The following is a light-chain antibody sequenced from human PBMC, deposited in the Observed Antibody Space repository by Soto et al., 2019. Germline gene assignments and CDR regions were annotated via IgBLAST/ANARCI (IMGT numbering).Light chain of an antibody. CDR3: HCQDYGGSSVYT. CDR2: DAF. J-gene: IGKJ2*01. CDR1: HSFSSGY. Sequence: EIVLTQSPGTLYLSPGERATLSCRASHSFSSGYLAWYQQKPGQPPRLLIYDAFHRAAGLPDRLSGSGSGTDFTLTIRRLEPEDFAVYYCHCQDYGGSSVYTFGQGTKLEIK. V-gene: IGKV3-20*01.